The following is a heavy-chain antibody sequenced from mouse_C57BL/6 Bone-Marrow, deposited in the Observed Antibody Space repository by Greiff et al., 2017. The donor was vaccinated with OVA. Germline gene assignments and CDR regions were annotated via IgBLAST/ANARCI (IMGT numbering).Heavy chain of an antibody. CDR1: GFTFSDYG. V-gene: IGHV5-17*01. J-gene: IGHJ4*01. Sequence: EVQRVESGGGLVKPGGSLKLSCAASGFTFSDYGMHWVRQAPEKGLEWVAYISSGSSTIYYADTVKGRFTISRDNAKNTLFLQMTSLRSEDTAMYYCARRHYYGSSDYAMDYWGQGTSVTVSS. CDR2: ISSGSSTI. CDR3: ARRHYYGSSDYAMDY. D-gene: IGHD1-1*01.